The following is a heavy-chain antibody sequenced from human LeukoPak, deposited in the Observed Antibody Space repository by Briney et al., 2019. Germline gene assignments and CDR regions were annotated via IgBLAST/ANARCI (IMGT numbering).Heavy chain of an antibody. CDR2: ISGSGGST. CDR1: GFTFSSYA. D-gene: IGHD2-8*01. J-gene: IGHJ4*02. V-gene: IGHV3-23*01. Sequence: PGRSLRLSCAASGFTFSSYAMSWVRQAPGKGLEWVSAISGSGGSTYYADSVKGRFTISRDNSKNTLYLQMNSPRAEDTAVYYCASLGYCTNAVCRWFDYWGQGTLVTVSS. CDR3: ASLGYCTNAVCRWFDY.